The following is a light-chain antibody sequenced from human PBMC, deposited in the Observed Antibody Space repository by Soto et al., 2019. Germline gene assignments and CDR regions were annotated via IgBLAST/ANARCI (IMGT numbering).Light chain of an antibody. CDR1: SSDVGGYIS. Sequence: SVLTQPASVSGSPGQSITISCTGTSSDVGGYISVSWYQQHPGKAPKLMIYDVSNRPSGVSNRFSGSKSGNTASLTISGLQAEDEADYYCSSYTSSSTRVLGTGTKVT. J-gene: IGLJ1*01. V-gene: IGLV2-14*01. CDR2: DVS. CDR3: SSYTSSSTRV.